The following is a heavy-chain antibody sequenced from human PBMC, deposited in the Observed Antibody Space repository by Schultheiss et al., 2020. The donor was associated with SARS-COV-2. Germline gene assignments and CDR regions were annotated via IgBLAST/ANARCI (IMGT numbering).Heavy chain of an antibody. Sequence: GGSLRLSCAASGFAFSGSAMSWIRQAPGKGLEWVSVIYSGGSTYYADSVKGRFTISRDNSKNTLYLQMNSLRAEDTAVYYCARTPGDYYYYYGMDVWGQGTTVTVSS. D-gene: IGHD3-10*01. J-gene: IGHJ6*02. CDR3: ARTPGDYYYYYGMDV. V-gene: IGHV3-66*02. CDR1: GFAFSGSA. CDR2: IYSGGST.